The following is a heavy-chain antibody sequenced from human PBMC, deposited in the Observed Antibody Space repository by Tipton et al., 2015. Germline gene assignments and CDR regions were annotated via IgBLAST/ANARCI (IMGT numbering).Heavy chain of an antibody. CDR3: ARGGVSPRSGWFDP. Sequence: TLSLTCTLSGDSIRNYYWSWIRQPAGEGLEWIGRMYISGSKNANPSRRGRVTMSFDTSKKEFSLKLKSVTAADTAVYYCARGGVSPRSGWFDPWGQGTLVIVSS. V-gene: IGHV4-4*07. D-gene: IGHD1-26*01. CDR1: GDSIRNYY. CDR2: MYISGSK. J-gene: IGHJ5*02.